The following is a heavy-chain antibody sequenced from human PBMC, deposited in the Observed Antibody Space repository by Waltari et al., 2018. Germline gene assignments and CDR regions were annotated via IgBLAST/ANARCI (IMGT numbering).Heavy chain of an antibody. CDR1: GYTFTSYD. CDR2: MNPNSGNT. J-gene: IGHJ6*02. Sequence: QVQLVQSGAEVKKPGSSVKVSCKASGYTFTSYDIHWVRQATGQGLEWMGWMNPNSGNTGYAQKFQGRVTMTRNTSISTAYMELSSLRSEDTAVYYCARVGRGPMVRGRRGYYYGMDVWGQGTTVTVSS. D-gene: IGHD3-10*01. CDR3: ARVGRGPMVRGRRGYYYGMDV. V-gene: IGHV1-8*01.